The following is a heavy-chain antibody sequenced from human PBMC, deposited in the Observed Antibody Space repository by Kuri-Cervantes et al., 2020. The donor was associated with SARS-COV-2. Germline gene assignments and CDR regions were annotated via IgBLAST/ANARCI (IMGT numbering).Heavy chain of an antibody. D-gene: IGHD3-22*01. V-gene: IGHV3-30*02. Sequence: GESLKISCAASGFTFSSYGMHWVRQAPGKGLEWVGFVRRDGSNYYYADSVKGRFTISRDNSKNSLYLEMNSLRPEDTAVYYCARDYYDSSGYYTDAFDIWGQGTMVTVSS. CDR3: ARDYYDSSGYYTDAFDI. CDR1: GFTFSSYG. CDR2: VRRDGSNY. J-gene: IGHJ3*02.